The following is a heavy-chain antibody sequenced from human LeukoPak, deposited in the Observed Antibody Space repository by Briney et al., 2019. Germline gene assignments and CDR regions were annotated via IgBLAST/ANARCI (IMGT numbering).Heavy chain of an antibody. Sequence: SETLSLTCAVYGGSFSGYYWSWIRQLPGKGLEWIGEINHSGSTNYNPSLKSRVTISVDTSKNQFSLKLSSVTAADTAVYYCARAQGSGYYYGTKRYYYMDVWGKGTTVTVSS. CDR2: INHSGST. CDR3: ARAQGSGYYYGTKRYYYMDV. CDR1: GGSFSGYY. V-gene: IGHV4-34*01. D-gene: IGHD3-22*01. J-gene: IGHJ6*03.